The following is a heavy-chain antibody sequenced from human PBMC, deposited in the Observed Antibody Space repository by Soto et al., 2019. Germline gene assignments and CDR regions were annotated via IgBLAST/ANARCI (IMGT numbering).Heavy chain of an antibody. CDR1: GGSIKYYY. D-gene: IGHD2-8*02. CDR3: ASGRSNAWCGSPDY. J-gene: IGHJ4*02. V-gene: IGHV4-59*01. Sequence: QVQLQESGPGLVKPSETLSLTCNASGGSIKYYYWSWIRQSPGKRLEWMGNFYYSATTNYNPTLKSRATISVDTSKKQFSLILSSVTAADTAVYYCASGRSNAWCGSPDYWGQGALVIVSS. CDR2: FYYSATT.